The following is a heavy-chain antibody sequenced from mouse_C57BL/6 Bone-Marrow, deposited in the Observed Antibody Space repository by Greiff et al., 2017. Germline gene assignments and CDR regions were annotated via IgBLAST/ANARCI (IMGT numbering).Heavy chain of an antibody. CDR3: ARSGPLGRSFDY. CDR1: GYTFTSYW. J-gene: IGHJ2*01. CDR2: IYPTSGRT. D-gene: IGHD4-1*01. Sequence: VQLQQPGAELVKPGASVKMSCKASGYTFTSYWITWVKQRPGQGLEWIGDIYPTSGRTNYNEKFKSKARLTVDTSSNTAYMQLSSLTSEDSAVFCCARSGPLGRSFDYWGQGTTLTVSS. V-gene: IGHV1-55*01.